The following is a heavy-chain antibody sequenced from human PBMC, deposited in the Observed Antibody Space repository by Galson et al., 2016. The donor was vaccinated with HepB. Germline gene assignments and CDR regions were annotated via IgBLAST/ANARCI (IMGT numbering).Heavy chain of an antibody. CDR3: AKPDWMDP. CDR1: GFSIRNWW. Sequence: SLRLSCAASGFSIRNWWINWIRQTPGKGLQWVSRINGDSSLATSADSVGHRFTISRDNAKNTVFLEMNSLRAEDNSMYYCAKPDWMDPWGQGTLVTVSS. V-gene: IGHV3-74*03. CDR2: INGDSSLA. J-gene: IGHJ5*02.